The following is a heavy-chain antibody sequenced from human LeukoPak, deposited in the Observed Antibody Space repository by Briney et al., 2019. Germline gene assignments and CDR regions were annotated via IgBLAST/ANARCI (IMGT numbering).Heavy chain of an antibody. V-gene: IGHV4-61*02. CDR2: IYTSGST. CDR3: ARERVAATNGFDY. J-gene: IGHJ4*02. Sequence: PSQTLSLTCTVSGGSISSGSYYWSWVRQPAGKGLEWIGRIYTSGSTNYNPSLKSRVTISVDPPKNQFSLKLSSVTAADTAVYYCARERVAATNGFDYWGQGTLVTVSS. D-gene: IGHD2-15*01. CDR1: GGSISSGSYY.